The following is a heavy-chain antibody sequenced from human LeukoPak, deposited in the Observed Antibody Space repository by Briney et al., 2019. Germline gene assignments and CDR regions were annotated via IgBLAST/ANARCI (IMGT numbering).Heavy chain of an antibody. J-gene: IGHJ4*02. Sequence: GGSLRLSCAASGFTFDDYAMHWVRQAPGKGLEWVSGISWNSGSIGYADSVKGRFTISRDNAKNSLYLQMNSLRAEDTALYYCAKDLAPGGYSRRYFDYWGQGTLVTVSS. CDR2: ISWNSGSI. D-gene: IGHD3-22*01. CDR3: AKDLAPGGYSRRYFDY. CDR1: GFTFDDYA. V-gene: IGHV3-9*01.